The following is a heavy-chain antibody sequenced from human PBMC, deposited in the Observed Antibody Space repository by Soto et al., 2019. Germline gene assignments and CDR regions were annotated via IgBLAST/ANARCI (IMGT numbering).Heavy chain of an antibody. CDR2: IIPLFGTT. J-gene: IGHJ6*02. Sequence: ASVKVSCKASGDTFSSYAISWVRQAPGQGLQWMGGIIPLFGTTNYAQRFQGRVTITADRSTSTAHMELSSLGSDDTAVYYCAACIWTSYYYYNMDVWGQGTTVTVSS. V-gene: IGHV1-69*06. CDR1: GDTFSSYA. CDR3: AACIWTSYYYYNMDV. D-gene: IGHD3-3*01.